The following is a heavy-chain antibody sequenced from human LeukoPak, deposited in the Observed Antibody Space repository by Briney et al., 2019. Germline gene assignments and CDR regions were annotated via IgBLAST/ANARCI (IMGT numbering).Heavy chain of an antibody. D-gene: IGHD1-26*01. Sequence: GGSLRLSCAASGFAVSTNYLSWVRQAPGKGLGGVSVIYGDGSTYYTDSVKGRFTISRDNSKNTLYLQMNSLRPEDTAVYYCARDQRSESYYPWGWFDPWGQGTLVTVSS. CDR1: GFAVSTNY. J-gene: IGHJ5*02. CDR2: IYGDGST. V-gene: IGHV3-66*02. CDR3: ARDQRSESYYPWGWFDP.